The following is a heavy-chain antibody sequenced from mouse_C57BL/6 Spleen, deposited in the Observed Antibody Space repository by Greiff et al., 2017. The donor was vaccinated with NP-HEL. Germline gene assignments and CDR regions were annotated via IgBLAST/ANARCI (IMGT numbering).Heavy chain of an antibody. Sequence: QVQLQQPGAELVKPGASVKMSCRASGYTFTSYWITWVKQRPGQGLEWIGAIYPGSGSTNYNEKFKSKATLTVDTSSSTAYMQLSSLTSEDSAVYYCARFGNYPWFAYWGQGTLVTVSA. D-gene: IGHD2-1*01. CDR3: ARFGNYPWFAY. J-gene: IGHJ3*01. CDR1: GYTFTSYW. CDR2: IYPGSGST. V-gene: IGHV1-55*01.